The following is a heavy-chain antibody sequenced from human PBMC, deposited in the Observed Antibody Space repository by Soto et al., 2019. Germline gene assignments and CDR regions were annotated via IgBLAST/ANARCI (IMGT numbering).Heavy chain of an antibody. V-gene: IGHV2-5*01. D-gene: IGHD6-6*01. CDR1: GFTLSTSGVG. J-gene: IGHJ3*02. CDR3: ARGLATLPVFAFDI. CDR2: IYWSGDE. Sequence: SGPKLVNPTQTLTLTCSFSGFTLSTSGVGVGWIRQSPGKALEWLALIYWSGDEHYRPSLKSRLSIIKDTSKTHVVLIMTDMDPVDTATYYCARGLATLPVFAFDIWGQGTMVTVSS.